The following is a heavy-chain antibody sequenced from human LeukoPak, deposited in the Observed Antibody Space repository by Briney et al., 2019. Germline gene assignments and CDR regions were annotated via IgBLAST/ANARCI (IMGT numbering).Heavy chain of an antibody. Sequence: ASVKVSCKASGYTFTGYFMHWVRQAPGQGLEWMGWINPNSGGTNYAQKFQGRVTMTRDTSISTAYMELSSLRSDDTAVYYCASDNSGNPPYDPWGQGTLVTVSS. CDR2: INPNSGGT. D-gene: IGHD5-12*01. CDR3: ASDNSGNPPYDP. J-gene: IGHJ5*02. CDR1: GYTFTGYF. V-gene: IGHV1-2*02.